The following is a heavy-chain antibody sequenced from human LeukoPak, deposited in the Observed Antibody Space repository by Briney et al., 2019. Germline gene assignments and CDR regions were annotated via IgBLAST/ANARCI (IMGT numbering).Heavy chain of an antibody. Sequence: PGRSLRHSCAASGFTFSSYAMHWVRQAPGKGLEWVAVISYDGSNKYYADSVKGRFTISRDNSKNTLYLQMNSLRAEDTAVYYSARDVSAVLGGGYFDYWGQGTLVTVSS. CDR3: ARDVSAVLGGGYFDY. CDR2: ISYDGSNK. J-gene: IGHJ4*02. D-gene: IGHD2-8*02. V-gene: IGHV3-30-3*01. CDR1: GFTFSSYA.